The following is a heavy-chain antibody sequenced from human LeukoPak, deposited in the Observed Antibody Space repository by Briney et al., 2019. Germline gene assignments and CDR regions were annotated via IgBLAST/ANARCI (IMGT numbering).Heavy chain of an antibody. Sequence: PGASVKVSCKVSGYTLTELSMHWVRQAPGKGLEWMGGFDPEDGETIYAQKFQGRVTMTEDTSTDTAYMELSSLRSEDTAVYYCANRAYYDTGESYFDYWDQGTLVSVSS. V-gene: IGHV1-24*01. CDR2: FDPEDGET. CDR1: GYTLTELS. J-gene: IGHJ4*02. CDR3: ANRAYYDTGESYFDY. D-gene: IGHD3-22*01.